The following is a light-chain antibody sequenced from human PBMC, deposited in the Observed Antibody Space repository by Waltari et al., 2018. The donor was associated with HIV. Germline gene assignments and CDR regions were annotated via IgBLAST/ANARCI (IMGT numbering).Light chain of an antibody. Sequence: IVMTQSPDSLPVSLGERATITCMSSQSLFYTSYNRDYLAWYQHKAGQPPKLLIYWASTRESGVPDRFSGSGSGTYFTLTINSLQPEDVAVYYCQQYFTTPLTFGRGTKVEIK. V-gene: IGKV4-1*01. CDR2: WAS. CDR1: QSLFYTSYNRDY. J-gene: IGKJ4*01. CDR3: QQYFTTPLT.